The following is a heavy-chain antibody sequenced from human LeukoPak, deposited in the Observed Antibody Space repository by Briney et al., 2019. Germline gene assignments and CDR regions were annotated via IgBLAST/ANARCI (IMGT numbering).Heavy chain of an antibody. CDR1: GFTFSSYE. CDR3: ARPVVAATTPDTFDI. Sequence: GGSLRLSCAASGFTFSSYEMNWVRQAPGKGLEWVSYISSSGSTIYYADSVKGRFTISRDNAKNSLYLQMNSLRAEDTAVYYCARPVVAATTPDTFDIWGQGTMVTVSS. CDR2: ISSSGSTI. J-gene: IGHJ3*02. D-gene: IGHD2-15*01. V-gene: IGHV3-48*03.